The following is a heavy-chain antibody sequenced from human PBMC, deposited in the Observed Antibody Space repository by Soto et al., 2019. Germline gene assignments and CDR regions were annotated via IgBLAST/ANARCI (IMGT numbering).Heavy chain of an antibody. Sequence: EVQVVESGGGLVQPGGSLRLSCVASGFTFGDYSMIWVRQAPGKGLEWVSYINSRSSSLYYADSVKGRFTISRDNVWNSLYLQMNSLRDEDTAVYYCARPHKDRPIYYGLDVWGQGTTVTVSS. CDR2: INSRSSSL. V-gene: IGHV3-48*02. J-gene: IGHJ6*02. CDR1: GFTFGDYS. CDR3: ARPHKDRPIYYGLDV.